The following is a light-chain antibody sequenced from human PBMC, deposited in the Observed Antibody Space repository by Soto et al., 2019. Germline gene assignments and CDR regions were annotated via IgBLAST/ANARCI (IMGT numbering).Light chain of an antibody. V-gene: IGLV1-40*01. Sequence: QSVLPQPPSVSVAPGQRVTISCTGSSSNIGAGYDVHWYQQLPGTDPKLLIYGNSNRPSGLPDRFSGSKSGTSASLAITGLQAEDEADYYCQSYDSSLSGGVFGGGTKLTVL. CDR1: SSNIGAGYD. CDR2: GNS. CDR3: QSYDSSLSGGV. J-gene: IGLJ3*02.